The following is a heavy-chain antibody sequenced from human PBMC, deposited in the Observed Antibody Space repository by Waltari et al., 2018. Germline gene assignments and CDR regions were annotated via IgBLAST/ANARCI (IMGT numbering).Heavy chain of an antibody. CDR2: SSDGGVYT. Sequence: EVQLVESGGTSVQPGGYLRLSCAASGFNSFTYFISWVRQAPVKGLEWISASSDGGVYTYYADSVKGRFTISRDSSKNTIYLQMNSLRVEDTALYYCAKGFEDLLPFDHWGQGTLVTVST. CDR1: GFNSFTYF. CDR3: AKGFEDLLPFDH. D-gene: IGHD2-21*01. J-gene: IGHJ4*02. V-gene: IGHV3-23*04.